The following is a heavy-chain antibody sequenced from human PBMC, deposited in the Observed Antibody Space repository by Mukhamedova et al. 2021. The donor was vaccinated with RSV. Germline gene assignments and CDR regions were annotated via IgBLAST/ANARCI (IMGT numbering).Heavy chain of an antibody. Sequence: ECVSTINSSGSRTYYADSVKGRFTVSRDNSKNTLYLQMNSLRAEDTAVYYCAKDFVAPVAVQDGFDIWGQVTMVTVSS. J-gene: IGHJ3*02. CDR2: INSSGSRT. D-gene: IGHD6-19*01. V-gene: IGHV3-23*01. CDR3: AKDFVAPVAVQDGFDI.